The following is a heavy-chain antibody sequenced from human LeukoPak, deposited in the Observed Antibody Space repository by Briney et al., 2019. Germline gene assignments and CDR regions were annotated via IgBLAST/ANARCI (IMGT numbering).Heavy chain of an antibody. J-gene: IGHJ4*02. D-gene: IGHD6-13*01. CDR2: ISGSGGST. CDR1: GFTFSSYA. CDR3: AKRPGVWAAAGNFDY. V-gene: IGHV3-23*01. Sequence: GGSLRLSCAASGFTFSSYAMSWVRQAPGEGLEWVSAISGSGGSTYYADYVKVRFTISRDSSKTTLYMQMNSLRAEDTAVYYYAKRPGVWAAAGNFDYWGQGTLVTVSS.